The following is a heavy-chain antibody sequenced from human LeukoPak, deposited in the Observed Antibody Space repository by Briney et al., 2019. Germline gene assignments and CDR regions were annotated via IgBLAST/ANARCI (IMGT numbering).Heavy chain of an antibody. CDR2: IYSGGST. CDR1: GFTVSSNY. D-gene: IGHD3-10*01. CDR3: ARGDDSSYYVFDD. J-gene: IGHJ4*02. V-gene: IGHV3-53*04. Sequence: GGSLRLSCAASGFTVSSNYMSWVRQAPGKGLEWVSVIYSGGSTYYADSVKGRFTISRHNSKNPLYLQLNSVRAADTAVYYCARGDDSSYYVFDDWGQGTLVTVSS.